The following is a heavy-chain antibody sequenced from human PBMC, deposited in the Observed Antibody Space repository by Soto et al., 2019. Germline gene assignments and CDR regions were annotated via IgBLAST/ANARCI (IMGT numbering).Heavy chain of an antibody. CDR3: AREDQALDSPTAYSRRFDP. CDR2: INPNSGGT. Sequence: QVQLVQSGADVKRPGASVKVSCKASGYRFTAYYMHWVRQAPGQGLEWMGWINPNSGGTNYAPKYRGRVTVTRDTSISTAYMEVTRLRSHDPAAYFYAREDQALDSPTAYSRRFDPWGQGTRITVS. V-gene: IGHV1-2*02. CDR1: GYRFTAYY. D-gene: IGHD4-17*01. J-gene: IGHJ5*02.